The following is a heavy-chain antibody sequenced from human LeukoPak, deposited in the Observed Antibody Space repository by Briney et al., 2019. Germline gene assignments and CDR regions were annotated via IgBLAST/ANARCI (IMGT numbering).Heavy chain of an antibody. J-gene: IGHJ6*02. Sequence: PSETLSLTCTVSGGSIRSYCWSWIRQPPGKKLEWIGYIHSSGSTSYNPSLRSRVAISADTSRNQVSLNLKFLTSADTAVYYCARDGGAPIYGLDVWGQGTTVTVSS. V-gene: IGHV4-59*01. CDR1: GGSIRSYC. CDR2: IHSSGST. D-gene: IGHD3-16*01. CDR3: ARDGGAPIYGLDV.